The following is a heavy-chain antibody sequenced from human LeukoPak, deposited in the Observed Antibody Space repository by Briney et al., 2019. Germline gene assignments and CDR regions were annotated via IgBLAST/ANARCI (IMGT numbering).Heavy chain of an antibody. V-gene: IGHV3-7*04. CDR1: GLTFSGYW. CDR2: IKPDGSEK. Sequence: GGSLRLSCAASGLTFSGYWMNWVRQAPGKGLEWGANIKPDGSEKYYVDSVKGRFTISRDNAKNSLYLQMTSLRAEDTAVYYCARGSGDYSGQGTLVTVSS. J-gene: IGHJ4*02. CDR3: ARGSGDY.